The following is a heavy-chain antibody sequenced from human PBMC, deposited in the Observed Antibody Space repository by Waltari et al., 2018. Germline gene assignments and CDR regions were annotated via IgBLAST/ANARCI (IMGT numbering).Heavy chain of an antibody. CDR3: AKDKEPSPYYFDY. CDR2: ISWNSGII. CDR1: GFTFNDYA. V-gene: IGHV3-9*01. J-gene: IGHJ4*02. Sequence: EVQLVESGGGLVQPGRSLRLPCAASGFTFNDYAMHWVRQAPGKGLEWVSSISWNSGIIGYGDSVKGRFTISRDNTKNSLYLQMHSLRAEDTALYYCAKDKEPSPYYFDYWGQGTLVTVSS.